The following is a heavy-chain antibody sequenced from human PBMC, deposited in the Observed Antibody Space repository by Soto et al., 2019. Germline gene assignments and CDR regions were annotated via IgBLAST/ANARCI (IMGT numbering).Heavy chain of an antibody. J-gene: IGHJ6*02. CDR2: IYYSGST. CDR1: GASTTNYY. Sequence: PSETLSLTCTVSGASTTNYYWNWIRQPPGKGLEWIGDIYYSGSTNYSPSLKSRLTISVDTSKNQFSLRLNSVTAADTAVYYCAMRTGGHRAMVVWGPGTTVTV. V-gene: IGHV4-59*01. CDR3: AMRTGGHRAMVV.